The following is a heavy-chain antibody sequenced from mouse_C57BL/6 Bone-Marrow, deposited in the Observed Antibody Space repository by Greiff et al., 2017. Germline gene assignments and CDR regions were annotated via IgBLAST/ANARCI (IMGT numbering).Heavy chain of an antibody. Sequence: KQSCKASVYTFTCYWMHWVKQRPGHGLEWIGEIDPSDSYTNYNQKFQGKSTLTVDKSSSTAYMQLSSLTSEDSAVYYCARGSATVVAPYYAMDYWGQGTSVTVSS. CDR1: VYTFTCYW. CDR3: ARGSATVVAPYYAMDY. D-gene: IGHD1-1*01. CDR2: IDPSDSYT. V-gene: IGHV1-69*01. J-gene: IGHJ4*01.